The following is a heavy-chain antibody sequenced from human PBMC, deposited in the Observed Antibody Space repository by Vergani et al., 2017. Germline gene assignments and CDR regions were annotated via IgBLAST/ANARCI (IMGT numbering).Heavy chain of an antibody. CDR3: AFIAVAGTPAFADY. CDR2: ISSSSSYI. V-gene: IGHV3-21*01. CDR1: GFTFSSYS. D-gene: IGHD6-19*01. J-gene: IGHJ4*02. Sequence: EVQLVESGGGLVKPGGSLRLSCAASGFTFSSYSMNLVRQAPGKGLGWVSSISSSSSYIYYADSVKGRFTISRDNAKNSLYLQMNSLRAEDTAVYYCAFIAVAGTPAFADYWGQGTLVTVSS.